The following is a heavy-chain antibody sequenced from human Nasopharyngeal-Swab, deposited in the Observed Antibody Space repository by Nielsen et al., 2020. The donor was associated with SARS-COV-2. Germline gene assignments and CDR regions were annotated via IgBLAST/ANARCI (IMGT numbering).Heavy chain of an antibody. Sequence: GGSLRLSCAASGFTFNSHGMHWVRQAPGKGLEWVAVISSDGSKKYYADSVKGRFTISRDSSKNTLYLQMNSLRAEDTVVYYCARDTSVDIVLLYYGMDVWSQGTTVTVSS. D-gene: IGHD5-12*01. V-gene: IGHV3-30*03. CDR2: ISSDGSKK. J-gene: IGHJ6*02. CDR3: ARDTSVDIVLLYYGMDV. CDR1: GFTFNSHG.